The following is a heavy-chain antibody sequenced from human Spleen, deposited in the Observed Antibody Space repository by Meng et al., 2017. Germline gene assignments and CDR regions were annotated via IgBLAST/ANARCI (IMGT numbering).Heavy chain of an antibody. CDR1: GFTFSSYS. D-gene: IGHD3-16*02. CDR3: AREEYDVQIRGGEVSLVGNGLDV. Sequence: GGSLRLSCAASGFTFSSYSMNWVRQAPGKGLEWVSSISSSSSYIYYADSVKGRFTISRDNAKNSLYLQMNSLRAEDTAVYYCAREEYDVQIRGGEVSLVGNGLDVWGQGTTVTVS. J-gene: IGHJ6*02. CDR2: ISSSSSYI. V-gene: IGHV3-21*01.